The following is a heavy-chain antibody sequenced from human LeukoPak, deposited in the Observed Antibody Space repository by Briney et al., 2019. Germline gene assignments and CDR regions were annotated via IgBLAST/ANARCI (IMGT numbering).Heavy chain of an antibody. CDR3: ARRPPKSIAARPPFDY. CDR2: IHHSGST. Sequence: SETLSLTCDVSGGPISSGYWWSWVRQSPGKGLEWIGEIHHSGSTNYNPSLKSRVTISVDKSKNQFSVMLTPVTAADTAVYYCARRPPKSIAARPPFDYWGQGTLVTVSS. V-gene: IGHV4-4*02. J-gene: IGHJ4*02. D-gene: IGHD6-6*01. CDR1: GGPISSGYW.